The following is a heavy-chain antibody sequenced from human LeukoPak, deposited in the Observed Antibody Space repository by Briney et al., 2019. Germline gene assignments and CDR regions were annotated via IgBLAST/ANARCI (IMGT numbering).Heavy chain of an antibody. CDR3: ARSAGVAAADY. Sequence: GGSLRLSCEASGFIFSTYWVRWVRQAPGKGLVWVSRINIDGSSTTYADSVKGRFTISRDNAKNTLYLQMNSLRAEDTAVYYCARSAGVAAADYWGQGTLVTVSS. CDR2: INIDGSST. J-gene: IGHJ4*02. V-gene: IGHV3-74*01. D-gene: IGHD6-13*01. CDR1: GFIFSTYW.